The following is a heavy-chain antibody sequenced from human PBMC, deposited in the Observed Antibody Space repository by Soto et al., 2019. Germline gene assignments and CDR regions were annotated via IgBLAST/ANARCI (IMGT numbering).Heavy chain of an antibody. CDR2: FDPEDGET. Sequence: ASVKVSCKVSGYTLTELSMHWVRQAPGKGLEWMRGFDPEDGETIYAQKFQGRVTMTEDTFTDTAYMELSSLRSEDTAVYYCATVQRLGGDYYGMDVWGQGTTVTVSS. J-gene: IGHJ6*02. CDR3: ATVQRLGGDYYGMDV. V-gene: IGHV1-24*01. CDR1: GYTLTELS.